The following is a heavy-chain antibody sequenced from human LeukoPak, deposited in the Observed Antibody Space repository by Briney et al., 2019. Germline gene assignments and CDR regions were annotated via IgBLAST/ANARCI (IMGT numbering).Heavy chain of an antibody. CDR2: IKQDGSEK. V-gene: IGHV3-7*05. J-gene: IGHJ4*02. CDR1: GFTFSSYW. Sequence: GGSLRLSCAASGFTFSSYWMTWVRQAPGKGLEWVANIKQDGSEKYYVDSVKGRFTISRDNAKNSLYLQMNSLEAEDTAVYYCARRGTSSSWAHFDYWGQGTLVTVSS. D-gene: IGHD6-13*01. CDR3: ARRGTSSSWAHFDY.